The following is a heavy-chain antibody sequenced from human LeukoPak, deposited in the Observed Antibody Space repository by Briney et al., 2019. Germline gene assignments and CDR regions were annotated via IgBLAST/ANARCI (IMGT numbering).Heavy chain of an antibody. CDR3: ARGASVGGTTGYYYYGMDV. D-gene: IGHD1-26*01. J-gene: IGHJ6*02. CDR1: GFTFEDYG. V-gene: IGHV3-20*04. Sequence: GGSLILSCAASGFTFEDYGMSWVRQAPGKGLEWVSGINWNGGTTGYADSVKGRFTISRDNAKNSLYLQMNSLRAEDTALYYCARGASVGGTTGYYYYGMDVWGQGTTVTVSS. CDR2: INWNGGTT.